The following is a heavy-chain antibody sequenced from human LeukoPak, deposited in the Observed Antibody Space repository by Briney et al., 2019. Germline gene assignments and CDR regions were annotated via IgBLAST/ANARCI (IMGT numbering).Heavy chain of an antibody. J-gene: IGHJ5*01. V-gene: IGHV3-7*01. CDR2: IKQDGSEK. CDR1: GGSISSSNW. Sequence: ETLSLTCAVSGGSISSSNWWSWVRQAPGKGLEWVANIKQDGSEKYYVDSVKGRFTISRDNAKNSLYLQMNSLRAEDTAVYYCARASWYVFWGQGTLVTVSS. CDR3: ARASWYVF.